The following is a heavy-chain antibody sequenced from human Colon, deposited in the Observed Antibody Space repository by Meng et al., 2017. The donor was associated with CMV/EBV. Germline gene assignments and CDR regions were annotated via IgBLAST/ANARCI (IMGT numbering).Heavy chain of an antibody. D-gene: IGHD2-2*01. CDR2: ISSSSSYI. CDR3: ARGYCSSTSCPQVDYYYGMDV. Sequence: GESLKIYCAASGFTFNSYSMNWVRQAPGKGLEWVSSISSSSSYIYYADSVKGRFTISRDNAKNSLYLQMNSLRAEDTAVYYCARGYCSSTSCPQVDYYYGMDVWGQGTTVTVSS. V-gene: IGHV3-21*01. CDR1: GFTFNSYS. J-gene: IGHJ6*02.